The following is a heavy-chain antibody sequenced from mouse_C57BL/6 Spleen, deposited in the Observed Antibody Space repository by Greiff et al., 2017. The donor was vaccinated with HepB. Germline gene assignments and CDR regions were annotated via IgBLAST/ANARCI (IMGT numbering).Heavy chain of an antibody. D-gene: IGHD1-1*01. V-gene: IGHV1-80*01. CDR1: GYAFSSYW. J-gene: IGHJ3*01. CDR2: IYPGDGDT. CDR3: ARYYGSSYVAWFAY. Sequence: QVQLQQSGAELVKPGASVKISCKASGYAFSSYWMNWVKQRPGKGLEWIGQIYPGDGDTKYNGKFKGKATLTADKSSSTAYMQLSSLTSEDSAVYFCARYYGSSYVAWFAYWGQGTLVTVSA.